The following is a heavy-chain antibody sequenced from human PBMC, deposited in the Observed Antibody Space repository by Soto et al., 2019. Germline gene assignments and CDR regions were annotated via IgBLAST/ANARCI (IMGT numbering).Heavy chain of an antibody. D-gene: IGHD7-27*01. CDR2: IFSNDEK. CDR3: ARIWGPYYYYGMDV. J-gene: IGHJ6*02. CDR1: GFSLSNARMG. Sequence: QVTLKESGPVLVKPTEPLTLTCTVSGFSLSNARMGVSWIRQPPGKALEWLAHIFSNDEKSYSTSLKSRLTTSKDTSKSQVALTMTNMDPVDTATYYCARIWGPYYYYGMDVWGQGTTVTVSS. V-gene: IGHV2-26*01.